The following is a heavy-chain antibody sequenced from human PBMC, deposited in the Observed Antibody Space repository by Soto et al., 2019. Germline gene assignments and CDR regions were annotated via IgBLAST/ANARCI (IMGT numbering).Heavy chain of an antibody. J-gene: IGHJ6*02. CDR3: ARDRATYYYGSGSPRYYYGMDV. Sequence: ASETLSLTCAVYGGSFSGYYWSWIRQPPGKGLEWIGEINHSGSTNYNPSLKSRVTISVDTSKNQFSLKLSSVTAADTAVYYCARDRATYYYGSGSPRYYYGMDVWGQGTTVTVSS. V-gene: IGHV4-34*01. CDR2: INHSGST. D-gene: IGHD3-10*01. CDR1: GGSFSGYY.